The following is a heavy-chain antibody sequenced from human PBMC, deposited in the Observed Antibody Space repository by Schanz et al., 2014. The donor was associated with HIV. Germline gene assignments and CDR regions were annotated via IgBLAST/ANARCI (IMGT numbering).Heavy chain of an antibody. D-gene: IGHD3-22*01. CDR2: ISYDGRNK. Sequence: VQLLDSGGGLVQPGGSLRLSCVASGFTFNNYAMTWVRQAPGKGLEWLAVISYDGRNKKFANSVKGRFTISRDNSKNTVYLQAKSLRPEDTAVYYCAKDRNYYESKYRGKGNYYYYYGMDVWGQGTTVTVSS. J-gene: IGHJ6*02. V-gene: IGHV3-30*18. CDR1: GFTFNNYA. CDR3: AKDRNYYESKYRGKGNYYYYYGMDV.